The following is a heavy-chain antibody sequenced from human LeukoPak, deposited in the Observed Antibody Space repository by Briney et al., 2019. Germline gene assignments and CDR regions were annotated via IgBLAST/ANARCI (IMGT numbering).Heavy chain of an antibody. CDR2: IYTSGTT. Sequence: SETLSLTCTVSGGSISSDDYYCSWIRQPAGKGLEWIGRIYTSGTTNYNPSLKSRVTISIDASKNQFSLKLSSVTAADTAVYYCARGVVGYCSGGSCYVYYYYYMDVWGKGTTVTVSS. CDR1: GGSISSDDYY. CDR3: ARGVVGYCSGGSCYVYYYYYMDV. J-gene: IGHJ6*03. D-gene: IGHD2-15*01. V-gene: IGHV4-61*02.